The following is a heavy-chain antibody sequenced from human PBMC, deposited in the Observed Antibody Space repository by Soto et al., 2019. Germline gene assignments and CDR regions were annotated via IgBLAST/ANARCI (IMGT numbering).Heavy chain of an antibody. J-gene: IGHJ5*02. CDR2: VSYDGDDQ. V-gene: IGHV3-30-3*01. CDR1: GFTFSSYD. D-gene: IGHD3-9*01. Sequence: GGSLRLSCAASGFTFSSYDMHWVRQAPGKGLEWVAFVSYDGDDQYYADSVKGRFTVSRDNSGNTLHLQMDSLRPEDTAFYYCARASYFSEKTAYYAKSFKWFDPWGQGTLVTVS. CDR3: ARASYFSEKTAYYAKSFKWFDP.